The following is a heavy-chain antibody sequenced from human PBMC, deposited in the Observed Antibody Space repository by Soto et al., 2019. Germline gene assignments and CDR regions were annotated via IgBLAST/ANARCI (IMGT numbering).Heavy chain of an antibody. CDR1: GFSLRTSGVS. CDR3: AHRIKVVDQWFFDL. V-gene: IGHV2-5*02. Sequence: QIALRESGPTLVKPTQILTLTCTFSGFSLRTSGVSVGWIRQPPGKAQEWLALIHWDDEKNYSPSLRTRLTITKDTAKNQVVLTMTNMDPVDTATYYCAHRIKVVDQWFFDLWGRGTLVTVSS. D-gene: IGHD3-22*01. CDR2: IHWDDEK. J-gene: IGHJ2*01.